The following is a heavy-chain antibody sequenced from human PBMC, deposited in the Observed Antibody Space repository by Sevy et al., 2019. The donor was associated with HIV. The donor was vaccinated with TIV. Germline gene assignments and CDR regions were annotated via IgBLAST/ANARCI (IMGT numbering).Heavy chain of an antibody. CDR3: ASADYGDYSGEFDY. CDR2: ISYDGSNK. Sequence: GGSLRLSCAASGITFSSHAMHWVRQAPGKGLEWVTIISYDGSNKYYADSVKGRFTISRDNSKNTLYLQMNRLRAEDTAVYDYASADYGDYSGEFDYRGQGTLVTVSS. V-gene: IGHV3-30-3*01. J-gene: IGHJ4*02. CDR1: GITFSSHA. D-gene: IGHD4-17*01.